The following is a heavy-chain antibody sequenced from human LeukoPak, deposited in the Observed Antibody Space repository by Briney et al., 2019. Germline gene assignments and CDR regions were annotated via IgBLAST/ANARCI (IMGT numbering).Heavy chain of an antibody. CDR2: FYTSGNS. V-gene: IGHV4-4*07. Sequence: PSETLSLTCSVSGGSTSTFYSSWIRPHAGEGLEWIWRFYTSGNSSYNPSLKRRVTMSVDTSKNQFSLRLISLTAADTAMYYCAILSTVTTSFHYWGQGTLLNVPS. CDR3: AILSTVTTSFHY. CDR1: GGSTSTFY. J-gene: IGHJ4*02. D-gene: IGHD4-17*01.